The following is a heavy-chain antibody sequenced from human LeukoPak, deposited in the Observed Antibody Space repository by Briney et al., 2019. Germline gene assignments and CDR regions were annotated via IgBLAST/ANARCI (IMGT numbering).Heavy chain of an antibody. CDR2: IYHTGST. CDR3: ARDGGGSGWYWALDY. J-gene: IGHJ4*02. CDR1: GGSISNYY. Sequence: KPSETLSLTCSLSGGSISNYYWTWIRQPPGKGLEWIGYIYHTGSTKYNPSLKSRVTISVDTSKSQFSLNLTSVTTANTAVYYCARDGGGSGWYWALDYWGQGTLVTVSS. V-gene: IGHV4-59*01. D-gene: IGHD6-19*01.